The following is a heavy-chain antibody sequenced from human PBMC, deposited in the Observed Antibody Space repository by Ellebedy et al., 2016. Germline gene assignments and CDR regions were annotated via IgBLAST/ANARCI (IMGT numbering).Heavy chain of an antibody. CDR3: ARDRSYGDFFDY. J-gene: IGHJ4*02. CDR1: GGSFSSYY. V-gene: IGHV4-59*01. D-gene: IGHD4-17*01. CDR2: IYYSGST. Sequence: SETLSLTCAVYGGSFSSYYWSWIRQPPGKGLEWIGYIYYSGSTNYNPSLKSRVTISVDTSKNQFSLKLSSVTAADTAVYYCARDRSYGDFFDYWGQGTLVTVSS.